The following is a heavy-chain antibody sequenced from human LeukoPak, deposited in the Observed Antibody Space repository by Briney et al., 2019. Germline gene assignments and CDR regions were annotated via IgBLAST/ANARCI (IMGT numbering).Heavy chain of an antibody. CDR1: GFTFSIYE. Sequence: GGSLRLSCEASGFTFSIYEVNWVRQAAGKGLEWLSHISDSGSRVHYADSVKGRFTISRDNSKNSLYLEMNSLRVEDTAIYYCARDATTAIGTVYMDVWGKGTTVTISS. V-gene: IGHV3-48*03. J-gene: IGHJ6*03. CDR2: ISDSGSRV. D-gene: IGHD1-1*01. CDR3: ARDATTAIGTVYMDV.